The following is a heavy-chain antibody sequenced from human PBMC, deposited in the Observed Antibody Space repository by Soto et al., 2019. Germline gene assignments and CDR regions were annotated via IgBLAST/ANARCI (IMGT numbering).Heavy chain of an antibody. CDR3: ARVTRITIFGVVSPYYFDY. V-gene: IGHV1-69*13. CDR2: IIPIFGTA. CDR1: GGTFSSYA. J-gene: IGHJ4*02. Sequence: SVKVSCKASGGTFSSYAISWVRQAPGQGLEWMGGIIPIFGTANYAQKFQGRVTITADESTSTAYMELSSLRSEDTAVYYCARVTRITIFGVVSPYYFDYWGQGTLVTVSS. D-gene: IGHD3-3*01.